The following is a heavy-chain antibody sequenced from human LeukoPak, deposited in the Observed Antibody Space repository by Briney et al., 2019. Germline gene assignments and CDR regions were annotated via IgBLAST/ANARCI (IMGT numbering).Heavy chain of an antibody. CDR3: AKDDLGYCSSTSCYAVDY. J-gene: IGHJ4*02. D-gene: IGHD2-2*01. CDR1: GFTFSSYG. Sequence: PGRSLRLPCAASGFTFSSYGMHWVRQAPGKGLEWVAVMSYDGSNKYYADSVKGRFSISRDNSKNMLYLQMNSLRAEDTAVYYCAKDDLGYCSSTSCYAVDYWGQGTLVTVSS. CDR2: MSYDGSNK. V-gene: IGHV3-30*18.